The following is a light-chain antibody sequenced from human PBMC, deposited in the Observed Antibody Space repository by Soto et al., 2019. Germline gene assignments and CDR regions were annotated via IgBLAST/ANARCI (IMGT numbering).Light chain of an antibody. V-gene: IGKV2-28*01. CDR1: QSLLHTSKYNF. CDR2: LGS. Sequence: DIVMTQSPLSLPVTPGEPASISCRSSQSLLHTSKYNFLDWYLQKPGQSPQLLIYLGSNRASGVPDRFRASASGTDFILQISRVEAEDVGIYYCMQALQTPLTFGQGTKLEIK. J-gene: IGKJ2*01. CDR3: MQALQTPLT.